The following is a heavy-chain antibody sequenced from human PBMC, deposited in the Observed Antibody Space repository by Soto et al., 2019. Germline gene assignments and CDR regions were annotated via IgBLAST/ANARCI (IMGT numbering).Heavy chain of an antibody. CDR3: AREETAWPLAYGLDV. J-gene: IGHJ6*02. Sequence: GGSLRLSCAGSGFTFSDYYMTWIRQAPGKGLEWISYISSSSGSFIYYADSVKGRFTISRDNAKNSVSLQMNSLRDEDTAVYYCAREETAWPLAYGLDVWGQGTTVTVSS. V-gene: IGHV3-11*04. D-gene: IGHD2-21*02. CDR1: GFTFSDYY. CDR2: ISSSSGSFI.